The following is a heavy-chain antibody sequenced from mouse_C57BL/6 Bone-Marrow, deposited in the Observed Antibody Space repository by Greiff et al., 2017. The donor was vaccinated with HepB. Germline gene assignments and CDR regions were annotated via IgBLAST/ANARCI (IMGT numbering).Heavy chain of an antibody. V-gene: IGHV1-81*01. CDR1: GYTFTSYG. Sequence: QVQLKESGAELARPGASVKLSCKASGYTFTSYGISWVKQRTGQGLEWIGELYPRSGNTYYNEKFKGKATLTADKSSSTAYMELRSLTSEDSAVYFCARSYGSSFLLYYFDYWGQGTTLTVSS. CDR2: LYPRSGNT. J-gene: IGHJ2*01. D-gene: IGHD1-1*01. CDR3: ARSYGSSFLLYYFDY.